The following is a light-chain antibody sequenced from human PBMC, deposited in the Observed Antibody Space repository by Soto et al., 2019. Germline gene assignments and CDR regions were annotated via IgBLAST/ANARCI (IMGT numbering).Light chain of an antibody. J-gene: IGKJ1*01. CDR1: QNISSY. V-gene: IGKV3-11*01. CDR3: QHYGSSPRT. Sequence: IVLTQSPATLSLSPGNRATLSCRASQNISSYLIWYQQKPGQSPRVLIYDVSNRATGIPTRFSGSGSGTDFTLTISRLEPEDFALYYCQHYGSSPRTFGQGTKVDIK. CDR2: DVS.